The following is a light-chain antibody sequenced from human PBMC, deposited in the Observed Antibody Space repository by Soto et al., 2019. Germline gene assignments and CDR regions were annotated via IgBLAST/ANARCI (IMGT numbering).Light chain of an antibody. CDR2: GAF. CDR3: QQYGSSPWT. J-gene: IGKJ1*01. Sequence: ETVLTQSPGTLALSPGERATLSCRASQTIRSNYLAWYRQSPGQAPRLLIYGAFNRATGIADRFSGSGSGTDFALIVSTLEPDDFALYSCQQYGSSPWTFGQGPKAEIK. CDR1: QTIRSNY. V-gene: IGKV3-20*01.